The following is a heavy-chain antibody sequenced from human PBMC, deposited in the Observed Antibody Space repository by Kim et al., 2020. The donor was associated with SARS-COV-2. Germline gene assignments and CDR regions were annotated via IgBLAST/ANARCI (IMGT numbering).Heavy chain of an antibody. CDR2: ISSSSSTI. CDR3: ANTMPTGWAFDI. CDR1: GFIFFSYS. D-gene: IGHD2-15*01. Sequence: GGSLRLSCAASGFIFFSYSMNWVRQAPGKGLEWVSYISSSSSTIYYADSVKGRFTISRDNAKDSLYLQMNSLRAEDTAVYYCANTMPTGWAFDIWGQGTMVTVSS. J-gene: IGHJ3*02. V-gene: IGHV3-48*04.